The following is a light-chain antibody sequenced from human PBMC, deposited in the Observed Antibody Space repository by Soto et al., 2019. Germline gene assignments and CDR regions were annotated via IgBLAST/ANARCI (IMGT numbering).Light chain of an antibody. V-gene: IGLV2-8*01. CDR2: EVT. CDR1: SSDVGAYDF. J-gene: IGLJ1*01. CDR3: TSHAGNYNFPYV. Sequence: QSALTQPPSASGSPGQSVTISCTGTSSDVGAYDFVSWYQHHPGKAPKLMIYEVTKRPSGVPDRFSGSKSGNTASLTVSGLQAKDEADYYCTSHAGNYNFPYVFGTGTKLTVL.